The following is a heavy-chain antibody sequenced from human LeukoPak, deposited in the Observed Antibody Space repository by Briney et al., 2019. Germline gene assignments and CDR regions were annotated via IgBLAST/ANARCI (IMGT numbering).Heavy chain of an antibody. D-gene: IGHD1-26*01. CDR3: ARQEYSGSYQTLYYFDY. V-gene: IGHV4-39*01. J-gene: IGHJ4*02. Sequence: PSETLSLTCTVSGGSISSSSYYWGWIRQPPGKGLEWIGSIYYSGSTYYNPSLKSRVTISVDTSKNQFSLKLSSVTAADTAVYYCARQEYSGSYQTLYYFDYWGQGTLVTVSS. CDR1: GGSISSSSYY. CDR2: IYYSGST.